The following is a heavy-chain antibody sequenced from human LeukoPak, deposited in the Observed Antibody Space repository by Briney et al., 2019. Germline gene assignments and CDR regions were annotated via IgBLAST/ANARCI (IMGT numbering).Heavy chain of an antibody. Sequence: SETLSLTCTISGGSISSSRYYWGWIRQPPGKGLEWIGSIYYSGSTYYNPSLKSRVTISVDTSKNQFSLKLSSVTAADTAVYYCARDASKVGANVYWGQGTLVTVSS. CDR2: IYYSGST. D-gene: IGHD1-26*01. CDR1: GGSISSSRYY. V-gene: IGHV4-39*07. J-gene: IGHJ4*02. CDR3: ARDASKVGANVY.